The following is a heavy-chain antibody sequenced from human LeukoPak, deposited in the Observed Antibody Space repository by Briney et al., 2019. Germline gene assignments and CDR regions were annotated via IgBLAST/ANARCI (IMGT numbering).Heavy chain of an antibody. CDR3: ARGTPDY. D-gene: IGHD3-10*01. V-gene: IGHV3-21*01. J-gene: IGHJ4*02. CDR2: ISSSSSYI. CDR1: GFTFSSYA. Sequence: GGSLRLSCAASGFTFSSYARSWVRQAPGKGLEWVSSISSSSSYIYYADTVKGRFPIPRDNAKNSLYLQMNSLRAEDTAVYYCARGTPDYWGQRTLVTLSS.